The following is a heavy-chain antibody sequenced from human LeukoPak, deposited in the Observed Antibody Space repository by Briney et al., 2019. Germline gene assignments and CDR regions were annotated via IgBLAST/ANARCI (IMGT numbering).Heavy chain of an antibody. CDR1: KFTFGNYA. J-gene: IGHJ4*02. CDR2: ISSGGGDT. CDR3: ARVSGGLRSGFDY. Sequence: PGGSLRLSCVASKFTFGNYAMNWVRQAPGKGLEWVSTISSGGGDTYYAGSVKGRFTISRDNSKNTLFLRMNSLRAEDTAVYYCARVSGGLRSGFDYWGQGTLVTVSS. D-gene: IGHD2-15*01. V-gene: IGHV3-23*01.